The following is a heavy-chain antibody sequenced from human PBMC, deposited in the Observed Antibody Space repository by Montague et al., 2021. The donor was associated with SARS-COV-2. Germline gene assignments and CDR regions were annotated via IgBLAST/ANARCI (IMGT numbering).Heavy chain of an antibody. Sequence: SLRLSCAASGFTFSSYSMNWVRQAPGKGLEWVSSISSSSSYIYYADSVKGRFTISRDNAKNSLYLQMNSLRAEDTAVYYCARDDYVWGSYRYSQYNWFDPLGQGTLVTVSS. D-gene: IGHD3-16*02. V-gene: IGHV3-21*01. CDR1: GFTFSSYS. CDR3: ARDDYVWGSYRYSQYNWFDP. CDR2: ISSSSSYI. J-gene: IGHJ5*02.